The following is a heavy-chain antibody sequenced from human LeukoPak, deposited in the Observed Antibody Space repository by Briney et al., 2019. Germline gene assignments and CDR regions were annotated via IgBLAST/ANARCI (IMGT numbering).Heavy chain of an antibody. CDR2: INSDGSST. V-gene: IGHV3-74*01. CDR3: AKDKTPKLGTPVEYFDY. D-gene: IGHD7-27*01. Sequence: GGSLRLSCAASGFTFSSYWMHWVRQAPGKGLVWVSRINSDGSSTSYADSVKGRFTISRDNAKNTLYLQMNSLRAEDTAVYYCAKDKTPKLGTPVEYFDYWGQGTLVTVSS. J-gene: IGHJ4*02. CDR1: GFTFSSYW.